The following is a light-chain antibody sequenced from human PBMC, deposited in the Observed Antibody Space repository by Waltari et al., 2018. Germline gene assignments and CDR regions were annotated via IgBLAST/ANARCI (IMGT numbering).Light chain of an antibody. V-gene: IGKV3-15*01. CDR3: QHYGDWPPQWT. CDR1: QSVASR. CDR2: SAS. J-gene: IGKJ1*01. Sequence: EIVMTQSPVTLSVSPGERATLSCRAGQSVASRLAWYKQTPGQAPSLLIYSASTRATGVPDRFSGSGSGTEFTLTISSLQSEDFGIYYCQHYGDWPPQWTFGQGTKVEIK.